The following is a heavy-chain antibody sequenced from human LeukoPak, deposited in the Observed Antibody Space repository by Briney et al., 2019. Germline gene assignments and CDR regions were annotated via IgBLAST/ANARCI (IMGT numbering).Heavy chain of an antibody. CDR2: ISYDGSNK. Sequence: GSLRLSCAASGFTFSSYAMHWVRQAPGKGLEWVAVISYDGSNKYYADSVKGRFTISRDNSKNTLYLQMNSPRAEDTAVYYCATGREYLYDLISDYWGQGTLVTVSS. V-gene: IGHV3-30-3*01. CDR3: ATGREYLYDLISDY. J-gene: IGHJ4*02. D-gene: IGHD3/OR15-3a*01. CDR1: GFTFSSYA.